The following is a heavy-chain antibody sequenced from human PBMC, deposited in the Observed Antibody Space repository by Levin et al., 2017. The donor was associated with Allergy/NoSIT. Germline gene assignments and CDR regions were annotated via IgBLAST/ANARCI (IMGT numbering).Heavy chain of an antibody. CDR2: ISDDGSKK. D-gene: IGHD3-9*01. Sequence: GGSLRLSCAVSGFAFSSYAMHWVRQAPGKGLEWVADISDDGSKKYYADSVKGRFTISRDNFKNTLFLQMNSLRVEDTAVYYCAKVRRELVIATDAFDVWGPGTLVTVSS. CDR1: GFAFSSYA. J-gene: IGHJ3*01. V-gene: IGHV3-30*18. CDR3: AKVRRELVIATDAFDV.